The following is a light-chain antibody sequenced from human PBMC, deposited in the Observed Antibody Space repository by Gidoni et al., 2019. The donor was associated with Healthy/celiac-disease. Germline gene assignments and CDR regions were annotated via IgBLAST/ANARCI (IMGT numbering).Light chain of an antibody. CDR1: QSVSSSY. V-gene: IGKV3-20*01. Sequence: EIVLTQSPGTRSLSPGERATLSCRASQSVSSSYLAWYQQKPGQAPRLLIYGASSRATGIPDRFSGSGSGTDFTLTISRLEPEDFAVYYCQQYGSSPRTFGQXTKVEIK. CDR3: QQYGSSPRT. CDR2: GAS. J-gene: IGKJ1*01.